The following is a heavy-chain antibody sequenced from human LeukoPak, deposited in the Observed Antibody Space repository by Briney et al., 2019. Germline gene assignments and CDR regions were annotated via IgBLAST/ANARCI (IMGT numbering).Heavy chain of an antibody. D-gene: IGHD6-13*01. J-gene: IGHJ5*02. CDR1: GASVSSFY. V-gene: IGHV4-59*02. Sequence: SETLSLTCTVSGASVSSFYWSWIRQPPGKGLEWIGYISYSGSANYNPSLKTRVTISVDTSKNQFSLRLSSVTAADTAVYYCARDRQQLVHGNSWFDPWGQGTLVTVSS. CDR3: ARDRQQLVHGNSWFDP. CDR2: ISYSGSA.